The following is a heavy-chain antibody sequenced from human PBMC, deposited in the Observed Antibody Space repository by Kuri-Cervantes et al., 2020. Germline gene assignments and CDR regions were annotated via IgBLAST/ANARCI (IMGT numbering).Heavy chain of an antibody. CDR1: GGSISSYY. J-gene: IGHJ4*02. CDR2: IYTSGST. Sequence: SETLSLTCTVSGGSISSYYWSWIRQPAGKGLEWIGRIYTSGSTNYNPSLKSRVTISVDKYKNQFSLKLSSVTAADTAVYYCARQGSQWLANFDYWGQGTLVTVSS. D-gene: IGHD6-19*01. V-gene: IGHV4-4*07. CDR3: ARQGSQWLANFDY.